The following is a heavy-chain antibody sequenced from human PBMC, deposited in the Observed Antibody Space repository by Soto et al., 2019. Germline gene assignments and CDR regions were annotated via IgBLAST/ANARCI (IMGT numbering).Heavy chain of an antibody. CDR1: GGSISSSSYY. J-gene: IGHJ4*02. V-gene: IGHV4-39*01. CDR2: IYYSGST. CDR3: VRHQQGATRYFDY. D-gene: IGHD1-26*01. Sequence: QLQLQESGPGLVKPSETLSLTCTVSGGSISSSSYYWGWIRQPPGKGLEWIGSIYYSGSTYYNPSLKSRVTISVDTSKNQFSLKLSSVTAADTAVYYCVRHQQGATRYFDYWGQGTLVTVSS.